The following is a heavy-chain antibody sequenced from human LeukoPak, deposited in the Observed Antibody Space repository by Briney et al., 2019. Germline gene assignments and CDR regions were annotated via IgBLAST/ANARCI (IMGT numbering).Heavy chain of an antibody. CDR1: GYTFTSYG. J-gene: IGHJ4*02. V-gene: IGHV1-18*01. D-gene: IGHD1-26*01. CDR2: ISAYNGNT. CDR3: ARDGGRTIGFRPYYFDY. Sequence: VASVKVSCKASGYTFTSYGISWVRRAPGQGLEWMGWISAYNGNTNYAQKLQGRVTMTTDTSTSTAYMELRSLRSDVTAVYYCARDGGRTIGFRPYYFDYWGQGTLVTVSS.